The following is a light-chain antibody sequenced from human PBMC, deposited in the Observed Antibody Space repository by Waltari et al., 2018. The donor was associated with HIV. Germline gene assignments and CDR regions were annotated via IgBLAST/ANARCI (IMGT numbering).Light chain of an antibody. J-gene: IGLJ2*01. CDR1: SLKSSY. Sequence: SSELTQDPVVSVALGQTVRITCQGDSLKSSYATWYQQKPGQAPKRVLSVENSRPSGIPDRFSGSSSGNTASLTIAGAQAGDEGDYYCSSRDTTTNQVIFGGGTRVTVL. CDR3: SSRDTTTNQVI. V-gene: IGLV3-19*01. CDR2: VEN.